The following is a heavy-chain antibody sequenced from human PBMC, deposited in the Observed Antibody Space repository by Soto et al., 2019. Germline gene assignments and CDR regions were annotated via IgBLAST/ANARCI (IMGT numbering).Heavy chain of an antibody. J-gene: IGHJ4*02. Sequence: ASVKVSCKGFGYSFMKYGINWVRQAPGQGLEWVGWTSPYSGYTHSAQKFHGRLTLTTDTAASTAYMELRILRSADTALYYCAREASVLIPAAQPSRFDSWGQGTLVTSPQ. CDR2: TSPYSGYT. D-gene: IGHD2-2*01. V-gene: IGHV1-18*01. CDR1: GYSFMKYG. CDR3: AREASVLIPAAQPSRFDS.